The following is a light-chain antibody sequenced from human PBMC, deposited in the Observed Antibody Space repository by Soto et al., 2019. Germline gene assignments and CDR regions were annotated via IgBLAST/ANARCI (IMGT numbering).Light chain of an antibody. CDR1: QSVSSSY. V-gene: IGKV3-20*01. CDR3: QQYGRSPLT. J-gene: IGKJ4*01. CDR2: GAS. Sequence: EIVLTQSPGTLSLSPGERATLSCRASQSVSSSYLAWYQQKPGQAPRLLIYGASSRAIGIPDRFSGSGSGTDFTLTISRLEPEDFAVYYCQQYGRSPLTFGGGTKVEIK.